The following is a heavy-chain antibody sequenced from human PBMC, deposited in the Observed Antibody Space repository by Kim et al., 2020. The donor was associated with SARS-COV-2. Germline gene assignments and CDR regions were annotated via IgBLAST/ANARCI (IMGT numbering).Heavy chain of an antibody. V-gene: IGHV4-34*01. CDR3: VREMEDNRGAYDM. CDR1: GGSFSDYL. Sequence: SETLSLTCDVYGGSFSDYLWNWIRQSPEKGLEWIGEIYHTGNTNYNPSLKSRLIMSVDTSKHQFSLKLSSVTAADSAVYYCVREMEDNRGAYDMWGQGTVVTVSS. CDR2: IYHTGNT. D-gene: IGHD1-1*01. J-gene: IGHJ3*02.